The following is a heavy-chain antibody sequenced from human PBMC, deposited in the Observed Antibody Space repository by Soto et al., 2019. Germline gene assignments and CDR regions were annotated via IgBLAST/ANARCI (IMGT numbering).Heavy chain of an antibody. V-gene: IGHV4-39*07. CDR3: ARARVGASSFDY. J-gene: IGHJ4*02. CDR2: IYYSGST. Sequence: PSETLSLTCTVSGGSISSSSYYWGWIRQPPGKGLEWIGSIYYSGSTNYNPSLKSRVTISVDTSKNQFSLKLSSVTAADTAVYYCARARVGASSFDYWGQGTLVTVSS. D-gene: IGHD1-26*01. CDR1: GGSISSSSYY.